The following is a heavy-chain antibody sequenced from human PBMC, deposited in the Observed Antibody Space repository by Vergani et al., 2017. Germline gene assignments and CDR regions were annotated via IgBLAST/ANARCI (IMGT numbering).Heavy chain of an antibody. CDR3: TWLYGPTGHWYFDC. Sequence: QVTLKESGPALVKPTQTLTLTCTVSGIPLSTSGMRVSWIRQPPGKAPEWLARIDWDDEKFYSPSLKTRLTISKDTSKNQVVLTMTKMDPVDTAMYYCTWLYGPTGHWYFDCWGRGTLVAVSS. CDR2: IDWDDEK. D-gene: IGHD3-10*01. CDR1: GIPLSTSGMR. V-gene: IGHV2-70*04. J-gene: IGHJ2*01.